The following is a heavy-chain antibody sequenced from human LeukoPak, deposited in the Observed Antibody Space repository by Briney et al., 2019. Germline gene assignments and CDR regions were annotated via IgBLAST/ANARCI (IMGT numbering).Heavy chain of an antibody. V-gene: IGHV7-4-1*02. CDR1: GYTFISYS. CDR3: ARSIGADGYMDV. Sequence: ASVKASCKASGYTFISYSMNRVRQAPGQGLEWRGWINTNTRKPTYSQGLTQRFVFSLDPSVSTTYLQISRLKAEDTAVNYCARSIGADGYMDVWGKGTMVTVSS. J-gene: IGHJ6*03. D-gene: IGHD6-13*01. CDR2: INTNTRKP.